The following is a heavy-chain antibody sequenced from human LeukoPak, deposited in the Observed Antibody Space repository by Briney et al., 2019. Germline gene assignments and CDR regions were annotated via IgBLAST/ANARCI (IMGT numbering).Heavy chain of an antibody. D-gene: IGHD5-18*01. CDR3: ARLLPSYESHRGWFDP. CDR1: GGSISSSSSY. J-gene: IGHJ5*02. V-gene: IGHV4-61*05. CDR2: IYTSGST. Sequence: SETLSLTCTVSGGSISSSSSYWGWIRQPPGKGLEWIGHIYTSGSTNYNPSLKSRVTMSVDTSKNHLSLKLSSVTAADTAVYYCARLLPSYESHRGWFDPWGQGTLVTVSS.